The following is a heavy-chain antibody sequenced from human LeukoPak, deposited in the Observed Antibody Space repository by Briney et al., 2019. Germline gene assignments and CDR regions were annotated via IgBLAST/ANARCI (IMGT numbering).Heavy chain of an antibody. V-gene: IGHV1-2*06. CDR3: ARGLICSGTSWYSGPRNWFDP. D-gene: IGHD2-15*01. CDR2: IYPNTGGT. CDR1: GYTFTGYY. Sequence: ASVKVSCKASGYTFTGYYIHWVRQAPGQGLEWMGRIYPNTGGTNYAQKFQGRVTMTRDTSITTAYMELSRLRSDDTAVYYCARGLICSGTSWYSGPRNWFDPWGQGTLVTVSS. J-gene: IGHJ5*02.